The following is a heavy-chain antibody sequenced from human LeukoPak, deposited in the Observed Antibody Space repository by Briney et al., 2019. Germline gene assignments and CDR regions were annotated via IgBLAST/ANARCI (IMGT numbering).Heavy chain of an antibody. CDR1: GGTFSSYA. CDR2: IIPIFGTA. V-gene: IGHV1-69*05. J-gene: IGHJ5*02. CDR3: ARALAAAGPLLFDP. Sequence: VASVKVSCKASGGTFSSYAISWVRQAPGQGLEWMGGIIPIFGTANYAQKFQGRVTITTDESTSTAYMELSSLRSEDTAVYYCARALAAAGPLLFDPWGQGTLVTVSS. D-gene: IGHD6-13*01.